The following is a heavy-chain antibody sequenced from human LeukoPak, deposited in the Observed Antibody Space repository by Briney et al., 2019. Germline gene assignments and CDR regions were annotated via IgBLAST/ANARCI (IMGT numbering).Heavy chain of an antibody. J-gene: IGHJ4*02. D-gene: IGHD3-3*01. Sequence: SETLSLTCTVSGGSISSYYWSWIRQPPGKGLEWIGYIYYSGSTNYNPSLKSRVTISVDTSKNQFSLKLSSVTAADTAVCYCARAEGSDWSGYDHWGQGTLVTVSS. V-gene: IGHV4-59*01. CDR1: GGSISSYY. CDR2: IYYSGST. CDR3: ARAEGSDWSGYDH.